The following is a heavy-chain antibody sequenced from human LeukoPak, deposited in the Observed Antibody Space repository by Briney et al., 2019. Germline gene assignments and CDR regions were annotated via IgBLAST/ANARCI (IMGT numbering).Heavy chain of an antibody. CDR2: MNPASGNT. J-gene: IGHJ3*02. CDR1: GYTFTSYD. V-gene: IGHV1-8*01. CDR3: ARRDGSYYEAFDI. D-gene: IGHD1-26*01. Sequence: GASVKVSCKASGYTFTSYDINWVRQATGQGLEWMGYMNPASGNTGYAQKFQGRVTMTTDTSIGTAYMELSSLRSEDTAVYYCARRDGSYYEAFDIWGQGTMVTVSS.